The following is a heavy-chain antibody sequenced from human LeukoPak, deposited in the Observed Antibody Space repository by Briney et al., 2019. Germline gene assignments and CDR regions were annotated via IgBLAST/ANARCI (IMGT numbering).Heavy chain of an antibody. CDR1: GFTFSSYG. CDR3: AKDWDDISAGDY. D-gene: IGHD3-9*01. CDR2: ISYDGSNK. Sequence: PGRSLRLSCAAAGFTFSSYGMHWVRQAPGKGLKWVAVISYDGSNKYYADSVKGRFTISRDNSKNTLYLQMNSLRAEDTAVYYCAKDWDDISAGDYWGQGTLVTVSS. V-gene: IGHV3-30*18. J-gene: IGHJ4*02.